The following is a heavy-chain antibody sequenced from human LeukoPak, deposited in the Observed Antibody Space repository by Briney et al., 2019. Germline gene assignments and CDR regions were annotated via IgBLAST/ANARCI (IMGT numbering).Heavy chain of an antibody. Sequence: PAGSLRLSCAASGFTVSSNYMSWVRQAPAQGLEWDSVIYSGGSTYYADTVKGRFTISRDNSKNTQYLQMNSLRAEDTAVYYCARDGVQLWFGGQGTLVTVSS. D-gene: IGHD5-18*01. J-gene: IGHJ4*02. CDR2: IYSGGST. CDR1: GFTVSSNY. CDR3: ARDGVQLWF. V-gene: IGHV3-66*01.